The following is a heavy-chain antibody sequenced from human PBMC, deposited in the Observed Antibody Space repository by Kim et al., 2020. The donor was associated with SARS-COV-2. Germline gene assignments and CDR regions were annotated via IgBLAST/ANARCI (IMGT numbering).Heavy chain of an antibody. D-gene: IGHD5-12*01. V-gene: IGHV3-23*01. J-gene: IGHJ4*02. Sequence: AGSVKGRFTISRDNSKNTLYLQMNSLRAEDTAVYYCAKRFRDGYLRAFDYWGQGTLVTVSS. CDR3: AKRFRDGYLRAFDY.